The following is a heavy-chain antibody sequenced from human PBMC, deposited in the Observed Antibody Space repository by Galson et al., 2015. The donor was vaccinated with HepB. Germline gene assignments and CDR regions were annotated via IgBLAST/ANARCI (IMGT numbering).Heavy chain of an antibody. CDR1: GFTFSSYG. J-gene: IGHJ4*02. CDR3: ANLYYYDSSGYYYSSY. D-gene: IGHD3-22*01. CDR2: ISYDGSNK. V-gene: IGHV3-30*18. Sequence: SLRLSCAASGFTFSSYGMHWVRQAPGKGLEWVAVISYDGSNKYYADSVKGRFTISRDNSENTLYLQMNSLRAEDTAVYYCANLYYYDSSGYYYSSYWGQGTLVTVSS.